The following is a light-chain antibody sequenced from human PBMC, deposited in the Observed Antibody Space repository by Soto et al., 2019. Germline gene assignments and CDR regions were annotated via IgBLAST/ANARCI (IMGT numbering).Light chain of an antibody. V-gene: IGKV1-5*03. CDR2: KAS. CDR1: QSISGL. CDR3: QQYNTYSP. Sequence: DIQMTQSPSTLSASVGDRVTITCRASQSISGLLAWYQQKPGKAPKLLIYKASTLESGVPSRFSGSGSGTEFTLNISSLQPDDFATYYCQQYNTYSPFGGGTKVEIK. J-gene: IGKJ4*02.